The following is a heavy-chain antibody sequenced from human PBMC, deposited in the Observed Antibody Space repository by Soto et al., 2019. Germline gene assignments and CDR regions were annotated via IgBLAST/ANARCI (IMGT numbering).Heavy chain of an antibody. CDR2: IVPIFGTT. D-gene: IGHD3-10*01. J-gene: IGHJ6*02. CDR1: GDTFSSYS. V-gene: IGHV1-69*13. Sequence: AASVKVSCKASGDTFSSYSISWVRQAPGQGLEWMGGIVPIFGTTVYAPRLQGRVTITADGPTSTSYMELSGLRFEDTAIYYCAANSLGGGSQGDVWGQGTTVTVSS. CDR3: AANSLGGGSQGDV.